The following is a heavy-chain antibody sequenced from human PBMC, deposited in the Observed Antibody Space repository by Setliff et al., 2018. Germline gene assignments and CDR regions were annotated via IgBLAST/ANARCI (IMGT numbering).Heavy chain of an antibody. J-gene: IGHJ4*02. V-gene: IGHV3-66*01. CDR1: GFTVSSNY. D-gene: IGHD3-16*01. CDR3: ARLRGAFDY. Sequence: GGSLRLSCAASGFTVSSNYMSWVRQAPGKGPEYVSIIYTDGTTYYTDSVKGRFTISRDNSKNTLYLQLNSLRAADTAVYYCARLRGAFDYWGQGTLVTVSS. CDR2: IYTDGTT.